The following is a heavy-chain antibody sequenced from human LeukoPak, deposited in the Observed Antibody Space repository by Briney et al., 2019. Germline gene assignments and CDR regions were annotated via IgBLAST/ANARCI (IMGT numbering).Heavy chain of an antibody. CDR2: ISGSGGTT. CDR3: AKRHYDFWSGYQNQMYYFDY. D-gene: IGHD3-3*01. Sequence: PGGSLRLSCAASGFTFSSYAMSWARQAPEKGLEWVPVISGSGGTTYYADSAKGRFIISRDNSKNTLYLQMNSLRAEDTAVYYCAKRHYDFWSGYQNQMYYFDYWGQGALVTVSS. CDR1: GFTFSSYA. J-gene: IGHJ4*02. V-gene: IGHV3-23*01.